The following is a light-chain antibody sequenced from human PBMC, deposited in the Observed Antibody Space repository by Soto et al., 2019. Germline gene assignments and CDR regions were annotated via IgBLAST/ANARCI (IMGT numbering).Light chain of an antibody. Sequence: SSELTQPPSVSVAPGQTARITCSGDTLPKQYTYWYQKKPGQAPVLVIYKDSERPSGIPGRISGSSSGTTATLTISGVQAEDEADYYCQSADNSATVVFGGGTKLTVL. V-gene: IGLV3-25*03. CDR1: TLPKQY. J-gene: IGLJ2*01. CDR2: KDS. CDR3: QSADNSATVV.